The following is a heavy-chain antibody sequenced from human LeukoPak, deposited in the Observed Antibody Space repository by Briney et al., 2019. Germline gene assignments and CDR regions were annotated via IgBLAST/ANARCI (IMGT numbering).Heavy chain of an antibody. D-gene: IGHD3-10*01. V-gene: IGHV1-8*03. Sequence: ASVKVSCKASGGTFSIYAISWVRQAPGQGLEWMGWMNPNSGNTAYAQKFQGRVIITRNTSISTAYMELSSLRSEDTAVYYCARLIYGSGSYWSYYYYMDVWGKGTTVTVSS. CDR1: GGTFSIYA. CDR2: MNPNSGNT. J-gene: IGHJ6*03. CDR3: ARLIYGSGSYWSYYYYMDV.